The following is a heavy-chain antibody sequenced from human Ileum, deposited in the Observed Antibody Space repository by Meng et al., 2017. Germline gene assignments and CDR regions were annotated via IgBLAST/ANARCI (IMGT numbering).Heavy chain of an antibody. CDR1: GGSITSGDYY. J-gene: IGHJ4*02. CDR2: IFYTGAT. CDR3: VSERRRSYFFDY. V-gene: IGHV4-30-4*01. Sequence: QVQLQESGPGLVKPSQTLSLNCTVSGGSITSGDYYWSWIRQPPGKGLEWIGYIFYTGATYSNPSLKGRVTVSLDTSKSQFSLKLSSVTAADTAIYYCVSERRRSYFFDYWGQGTLVTVSS.